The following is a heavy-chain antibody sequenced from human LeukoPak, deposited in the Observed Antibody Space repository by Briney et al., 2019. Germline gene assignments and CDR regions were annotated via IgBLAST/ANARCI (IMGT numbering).Heavy chain of an antibody. CDR3: ARGGFCSGGSCPVDYYYYYMDV. D-gene: IGHD2-15*01. J-gene: IGHJ6*03. CDR1: GFTFSNYW. Sequence: GGSLRLSCAASGFTFSNYWMHWVRHAPGKGLVWVSRINSDGSSTSYADSVKGRFTISRDNAKNTLYLQLNSLRAEDTAVYYCARGGFCSGGSCPVDYYYYYMDVWGKGTTVTVSS. CDR2: INSDGSST. V-gene: IGHV3-74*01.